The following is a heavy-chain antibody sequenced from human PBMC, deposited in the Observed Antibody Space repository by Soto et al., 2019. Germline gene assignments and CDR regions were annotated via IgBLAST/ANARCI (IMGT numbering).Heavy chain of an antibody. CDR3: ARMNQLAPKRNAFDI. CDR1: GVSISSYD. V-gene: IGHV4-59*01. D-gene: IGHD1-1*01. J-gene: IGHJ3*02. Sequence: PXETLSLSFTVSGVSISSYDWTWTRQPPGKGLEWIGYIYYSGSSGSTNYSPSLKSRVTMSADTSKNQFSLKLSSVTAADTAVYYCARMNQLAPKRNAFDIWGQGTMVTVSS. CDR2: IYYSGSSGST.